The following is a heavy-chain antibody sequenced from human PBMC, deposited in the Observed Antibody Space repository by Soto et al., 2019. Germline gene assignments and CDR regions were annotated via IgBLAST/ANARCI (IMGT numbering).Heavy chain of an antibody. CDR2: IGGTGSDT. CDR3: AKDAVPYNGKWDWFDS. Sequence: DVQLLESGGGLVQPGESLTLSCAASRFTFSDFVMSWVRQAPGKGLEWVSSIGGTGSDTYYADSVKGRFTISRDNSRNTLYLQMDNLRDEDTAVYYCAKDAVPYNGKWDWFDSWGQGTLVTVSS. V-gene: IGHV3-23*01. J-gene: IGHJ5*01. CDR1: RFTFSDFV. D-gene: IGHD1-26*01.